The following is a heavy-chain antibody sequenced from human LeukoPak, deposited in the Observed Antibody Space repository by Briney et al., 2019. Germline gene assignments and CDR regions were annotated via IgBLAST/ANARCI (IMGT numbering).Heavy chain of an antibody. D-gene: IGHD6-19*01. J-gene: IGHJ4*02. CDR2: IYYSGST. CDR1: GGSINNYY. Sequence: SETLSLTCTVSGGSINNYYWTWIRQPPGKGLEWIGYIYYSGSTDYNPSLKSRVTISVDTSKNQFSLKLSSVTAADTAVYYCARALYSSGWFHDYWGQGALVTVSS. CDR3: ARALYSSGWFHDY. V-gene: IGHV4-59*01.